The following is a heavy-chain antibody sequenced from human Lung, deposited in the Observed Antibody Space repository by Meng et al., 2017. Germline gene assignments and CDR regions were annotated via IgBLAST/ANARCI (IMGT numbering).Heavy chain of an antibody. CDR2: MSFDGAQI. CDR1: GFTFNTYA. V-gene: IGHV3-30*01. CDR3: ARDKPPNDV. J-gene: IGHJ2*01. Sequence: QVELVESGGGVVQPWGSLRLSCAASGFTFNTYAMHWVRQAPGKGLEWVSLMSFDGAQIYYSDSVRGRFTISRDNSKNTLYLQMNSLRAEDTAVYYCARDKPPNDVWGRGTLVTVSS.